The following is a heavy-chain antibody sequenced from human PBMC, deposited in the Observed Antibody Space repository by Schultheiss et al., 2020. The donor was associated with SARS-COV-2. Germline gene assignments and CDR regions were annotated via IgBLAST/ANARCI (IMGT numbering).Heavy chain of an antibody. Sequence: GGSLRLSCAASGFTFSSYAMTWVRQAPGKGLEWVSYISSSGSTIYYADSVKGRFTISRDNSKNTLYLQMNSLRAEDTAVYYCARDGYSGSYYGTAFDIWGQGTMVTVSS. D-gene: IGHD1-26*01. V-gene: IGHV3-48*01. CDR1: GFTFSSYA. CDR3: ARDGYSGSYYGTAFDI. J-gene: IGHJ3*02. CDR2: ISSSGSTI.